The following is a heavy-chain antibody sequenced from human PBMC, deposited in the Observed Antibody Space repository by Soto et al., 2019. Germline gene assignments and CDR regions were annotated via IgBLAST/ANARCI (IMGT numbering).Heavy chain of an antibody. CDR3: ARERVVVPAAMRWFDP. J-gene: IGHJ5*02. Sequence: QSQTLSLTCAVYGGSFSGYYWSWIRQPPGKGLEWIGEINHSGSTNYNPSLKSRVTISVDTSKNQFSLKLSSVTAADTAVYYCARERVVVPAAMRWFDPWGQGTLVTVSS. CDR1: GGSFSGYY. CDR2: INHSGST. V-gene: IGHV4-34*01. D-gene: IGHD2-2*01.